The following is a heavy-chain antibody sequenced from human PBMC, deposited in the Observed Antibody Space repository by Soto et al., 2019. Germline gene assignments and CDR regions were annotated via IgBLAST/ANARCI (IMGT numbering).Heavy chain of an antibody. D-gene: IGHD4-17*01. V-gene: IGHV4-31*03. CDR3: ARQYGDYDLNWFDP. CDR1: GGSISSGGYY. J-gene: IGHJ5*02. CDR2: IYYSGST. Sequence: SETLSLTCTVSGGSISSGGYYWSWIRQHPGKGLEWIGYIYYSGSTYYNPSLKSRVTISVDTSKNQFSLKLSPVTAADTAVYYCARQYGDYDLNWFDPWGQGTLVTVSS.